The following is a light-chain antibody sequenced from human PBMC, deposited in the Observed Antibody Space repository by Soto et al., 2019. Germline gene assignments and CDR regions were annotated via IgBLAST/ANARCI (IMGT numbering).Light chain of an antibody. Sequence: EIVMTQSPATLSVSPGERATLSCRASQSVSSNLAWYQQKPGQAPRLLIYGASTRATGIPARFSGSGSGTEFTLTISSLQSEDVAVYYCQHYNDWPPNTFGQWTRLEIK. CDR3: QHYNDWPPNT. V-gene: IGKV3-15*01. J-gene: IGKJ5*01. CDR1: QSVSSN. CDR2: GAS.